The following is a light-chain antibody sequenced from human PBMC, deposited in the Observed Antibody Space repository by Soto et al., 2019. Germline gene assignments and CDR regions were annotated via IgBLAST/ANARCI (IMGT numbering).Light chain of an antibody. CDR2: GNT. V-gene: IGLV1-40*01. CDR3: QSYDSSLSAL. Sequence: QPVLTQPPSVSGAPGQRVTISCTGSNSEIGAGYGVHWYQQLPGTAPKLLIHGNTNRPSGVPDRFSGSKSGTSASLAITGLQAEDEADYYCQSYDSSLSALFGGGTKLTVL. J-gene: IGLJ2*01. CDR1: NSEIGAGYG.